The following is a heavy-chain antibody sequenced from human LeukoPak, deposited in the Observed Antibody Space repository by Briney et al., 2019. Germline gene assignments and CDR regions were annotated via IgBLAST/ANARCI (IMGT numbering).Heavy chain of an antibody. Sequence: SQTLSLTCTVSGGSISRPTYYWSWIRQAAGKGLEWIGHIYTSGSTNYSPSLKSRVTISVDTSKNQFSLQLNSVTAADTAVYYCARSLCIGGTCYLDYWGQGTLVTVSS. CDR3: ARSLCIGGTCYLDY. CDR2: IYTSGST. D-gene: IGHD2-15*01. V-gene: IGHV4-61*09. J-gene: IGHJ4*02. CDR1: GGSISRPTYY.